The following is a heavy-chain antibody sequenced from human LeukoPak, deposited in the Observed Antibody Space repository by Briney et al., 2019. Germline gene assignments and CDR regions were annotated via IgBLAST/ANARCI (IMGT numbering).Heavy chain of an antibody. Sequence: ASVKVSCKASGYTFTSYYMHWVRQAPGQGLEWMGWISAYNGNTNYAQKLQGRVTMTTDTSTSTAYMELRSLRSDDTAVYYCARDLSLYFPYYFDYWGQGTLVTVSS. J-gene: IGHJ4*02. V-gene: IGHV1-18*04. CDR2: ISAYNGNT. D-gene: IGHD3-16*01. CDR1: GYTFTSYY. CDR3: ARDLSLYFPYYFDY.